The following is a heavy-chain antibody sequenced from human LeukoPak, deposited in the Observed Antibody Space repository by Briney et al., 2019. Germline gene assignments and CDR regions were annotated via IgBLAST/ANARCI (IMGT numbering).Heavy chain of an antibody. CDR2: IWYDGSKK. J-gene: IGHJ4*02. CDR3: ARGGIEAAGTDKACVDY. D-gene: IGHD6-13*01. V-gene: IGHV3-33*01. Sequence: QPGRSLRLSCAASGFTFSDCGMHWVRQAPGKGLEWVAVIWYDGSKKYYADSVKGRFTVSRDNSKNTVYLQMNSLRAEDTAVYYCARGGIEAAGTDKACVDYWGQGTLVTISS. CDR1: GFTFSDCG.